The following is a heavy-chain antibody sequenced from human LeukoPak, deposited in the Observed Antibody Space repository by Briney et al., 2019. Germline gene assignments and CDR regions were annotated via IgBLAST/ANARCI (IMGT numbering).Heavy chain of an antibody. CDR2: INPNSGNT. Sequence: ASVKVSCKASGYTFTGYYMHWVRQAPGQGLEWMGWINPNSGNTGYAQKFQGRVTMTRNTSISTAYMELSSLRSEDTAVYYCARAGSSSYYYFDYWGQGTLVTVSS. CDR1: GYTFTGYY. CDR3: ARAGSSSYYYFDY. D-gene: IGHD6-6*01. J-gene: IGHJ4*02. V-gene: IGHV1-8*02.